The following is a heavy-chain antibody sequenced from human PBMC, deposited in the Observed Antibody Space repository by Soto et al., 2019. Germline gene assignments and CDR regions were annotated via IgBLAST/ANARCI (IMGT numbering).Heavy chain of an antibody. J-gene: IGHJ5*02. Sequence: HITVKESGPTLVKPTQPLTLTCTFSGFSLSTSGVGVGWIRQPPTKPLDSLALIYLDDDKRYSPALKSSLTINMDTSKNQVVLTMTNMDPVDTATYYCAHSDSSGWYTSRPVEWFDPWGQGTLVNVSS. CDR1: GFSLSTSGVG. CDR2: IYLDDDK. CDR3: AHSDSSGWYTSRPVEWFDP. V-gene: IGHV2-5*02. D-gene: IGHD6-19*01.